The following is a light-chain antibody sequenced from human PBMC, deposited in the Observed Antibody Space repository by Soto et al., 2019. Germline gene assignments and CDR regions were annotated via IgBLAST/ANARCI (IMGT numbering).Light chain of an antibody. J-gene: IGKJ1*01. Sequence: EIVLTQSPATLSLSPGERATLSCRASQSVSSYLAWYQQKPGQAPRLLIYDASNRATGIPARFNSSGSGTDFTLTISGLGPEDFAVYYCQQRSTWPRTFGQGTKVEIK. V-gene: IGKV3-11*01. CDR2: DAS. CDR3: QQRSTWPRT. CDR1: QSVSSY.